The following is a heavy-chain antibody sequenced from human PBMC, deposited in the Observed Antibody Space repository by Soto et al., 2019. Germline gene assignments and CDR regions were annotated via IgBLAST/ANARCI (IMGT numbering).Heavy chain of an antibody. CDR1: GFTFSSYA. CDR2: VSGSGSYT. J-gene: IGHJ4*02. D-gene: IGHD3-10*01. CDR3: AKDYGNWGEVRILEY. V-gene: IGHV3-23*01. Sequence: EVQLLESGGGLVQPGGSLRLSCAASGFTFSSYAMAWVRQAPGQGLEWVSAVSGSGSYTYYAGSVKGRFTVSRDNSKNTLYLQMNSLRAEDTAVYYCAKDYGNWGEVRILEYWGQGTLVTVPS.